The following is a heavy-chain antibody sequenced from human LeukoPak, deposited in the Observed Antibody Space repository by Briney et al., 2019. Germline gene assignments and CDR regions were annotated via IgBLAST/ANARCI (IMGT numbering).Heavy chain of an antibody. CDR3: ARGVRCTNGVCYHNWFDP. Sequence: ASVKVSCKASGYTFTSYDINWVRQATGQGLEWMGWMNPNSGNTGYAQKFQGRVTMTRNTSISTAYMELSSLRSEDTAVYYCARGVRCTNGVCYHNWFDPWDQGTLVTVSS. V-gene: IGHV1-8*01. D-gene: IGHD2-8*01. J-gene: IGHJ5*02. CDR1: GYTFTSYD. CDR2: MNPNSGNT.